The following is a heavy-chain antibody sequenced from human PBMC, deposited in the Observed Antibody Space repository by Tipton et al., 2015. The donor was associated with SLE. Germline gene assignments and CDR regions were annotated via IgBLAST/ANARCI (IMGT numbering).Heavy chain of an antibody. J-gene: IGHJ4*02. CDR2: ISSSSSYI. CDR3: AKDHRGSYSYFDY. D-gene: IGHD1-26*01. Sequence: SLRLSCAASGFTFSSYSMNWVRQAPGKGLEWVSSISSSSSYIYYADSVKGRFTISRDNAKNSLYLQMNSLGAEDTAVYYCAKDHRGSYSYFDYWGQGTLVTVSS. V-gene: IGHV3-21*01. CDR1: GFTFSSYS.